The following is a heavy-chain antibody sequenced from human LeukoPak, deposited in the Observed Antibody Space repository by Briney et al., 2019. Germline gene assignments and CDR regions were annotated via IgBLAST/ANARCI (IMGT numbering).Heavy chain of an antibody. CDR1: GGSISSYY. J-gene: IGHJ4*02. CDR2: IYYSGST. D-gene: IGHD5-24*01. CDR3: ARAVTQRDGYNWYYFDY. V-gene: IGHV4-59*01. Sequence: IPSETLSLTCTVPGGSISSYYWSWIRQPPGKGLEWIGYIYYSGSTNYNPSLKSRVTISVDTSKNQFSLKLSSVTAADTAVYYCARAVTQRDGYNWYYFDYWGQGTLVTVSS.